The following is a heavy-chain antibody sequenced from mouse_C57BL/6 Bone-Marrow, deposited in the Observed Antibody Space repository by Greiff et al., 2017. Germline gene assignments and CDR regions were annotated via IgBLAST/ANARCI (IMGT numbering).Heavy chain of an antibody. J-gene: IGHJ1*03. V-gene: IGHV5-15*01. CDR3: ARHDDYDWYLDV. D-gene: IGHD2-4*01. CDR2: ISNLAYSI. CDR1: GFTFSDYG. Sequence: EVHVVESGGGLVQPGGSLKLSCAASGFTFSDYGMPWVRQAPRKGLEWVAFISNLAYSIYYADTVTGRFTISRENAKNTLYLEMSRLRSEDTDMYYCARHDDYDWYLDVWGTGTAVTVSS.